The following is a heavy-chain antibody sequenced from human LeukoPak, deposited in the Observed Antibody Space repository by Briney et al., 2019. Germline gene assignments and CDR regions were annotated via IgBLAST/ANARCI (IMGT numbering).Heavy chain of an antibody. CDR1: GYTFTSYG. J-gene: IGHJ6*02. V-gene: IGHV1-18*01. CDR3: ARIPTGGFLEWSYYYYYGMDV. D-gene: IGHD3-3*01. CDR2: ISAYNGNT. Sequence: ASVKVSCKASGYTFTSYGISWVRQAPGQGLEWMGWISAYNGNTNCAQKLQGRVTMTTDTSTSTAYMELRSLRSDDTAVYYCARIPTGGFLEWSYYYYYGMDVWGQGTTVTVSS.